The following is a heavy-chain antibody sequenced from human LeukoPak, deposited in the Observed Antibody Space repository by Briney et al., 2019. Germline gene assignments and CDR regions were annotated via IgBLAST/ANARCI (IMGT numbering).Heavy chain of an antibody. V-gene: IGHV1-69*02. D-gene: IGHD2-2*02. CDR3: ARVELGYCSSTSCYTPYYFDY. Sequence: SVKVSCMASGGTFSSYTISWVRQAPGQGLEWMGRIIPILGIANYAQKFQGRVTITADKSTSTAYMELSSLRSEDTAVYYCARVELGYCSSTSCYTPYYFDYWGQGTLVTVSS. CDR1: GGTFSSYT. CDR2: IIPILGIA. J-gene: IGHJ4*02.